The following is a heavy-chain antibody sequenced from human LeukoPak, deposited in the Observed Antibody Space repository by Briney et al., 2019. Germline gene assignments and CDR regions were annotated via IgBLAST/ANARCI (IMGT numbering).Heavy chain of an antibody. CDR1: GFTLTSNY. J-gene: IGHJ6*02. CDR2: IYSGGRT. CDR3: ARSKAVTATYYYYGMDV. V-gene: IGHV3-53*04. D-gene: IGHD6-19*01. Sequence: PGGSLRLSCAASGFTLTSNYMSWVRQAPGKGLEWVSDIYSGGRTYYADSVKCRFTISRHNSKNTLYLQMNSLRAEDTAVYYCARSKAVTATYYYYGMDVWGQGTTVTVSS.